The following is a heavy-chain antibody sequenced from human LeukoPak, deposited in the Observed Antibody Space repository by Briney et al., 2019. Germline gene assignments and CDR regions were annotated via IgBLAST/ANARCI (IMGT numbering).Heavy chain of an antibody. V-gene: IGHV1-46*01. CDR3: ARGEGGYSYGYYYYYMDV. J-gene: IGHJ6*03. Sequence: ASVKVSCKASGYTFTSYYMHWVRQAPGQGLEWMGIINPSGGSTSYAQKFQGRVTMTRDMSTSTVYMELSSLRSDDTAVYYCARGEGGYSYGYYYYYMDVWGKGTTVTVSS. CDR1: GYTFTSYY. D-gene: IGHD5-18*01. CDR2: INPSGGST.